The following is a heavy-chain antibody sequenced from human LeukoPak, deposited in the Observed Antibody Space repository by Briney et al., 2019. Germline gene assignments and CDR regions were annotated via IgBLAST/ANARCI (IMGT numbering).Heavy chain of an antibody. D-gene: IGHD1-26*01. V-gene: IGHV4-34*01. CDR3: ARGLIVGAPDY. Sequence: SETLSLTCAVYGGSFSGYYWSWIRQPPGKGLEWVGEINHSGSTNYNPSLKSRVTLSVDTSKNQFSLKLSPVTAADTAVYYCARGLIVGAPDYWGQGTLVTVSS. CDR1: GGSFSGYY. CDR2: INHSGST. J-gene: IGHJ4*02.